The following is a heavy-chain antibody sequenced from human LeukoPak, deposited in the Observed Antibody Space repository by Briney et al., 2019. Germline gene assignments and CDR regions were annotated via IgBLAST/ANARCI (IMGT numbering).Heavy chain of an antibody. D-gene: IGHD1-7*01. CDR3: ARDIETGTPDY. CDR2: ISYDGSNK. V-gene: IGHV3-30-3*01. J-gene: IGHJ4*02. CDR1: GFTFSSYA. Sequence: GRSLRLSCAASGFTFSSYAMHWVRQAPGKGLEWVAVISYDGSNKYYADSVKGRFTISRDNSKNTLYLQMNSLRAEDTAVYYCARDIETGTPDYWGQGTLVTVSS.